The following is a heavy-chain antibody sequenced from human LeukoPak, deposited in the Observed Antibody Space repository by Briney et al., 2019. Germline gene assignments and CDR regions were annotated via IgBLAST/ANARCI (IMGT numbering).Heavy chain of an antibody. D-gene: IGHD2-2*02. V-gene: IGHV3-7*01. CDR3: ARNTAAIVLRYFYFYMDV. CDR2: IKQDGSEK. CDR1: GFTFSSYW. Sequence: GGSLRLSCAASGFTFSSYWMSWVRQAPGKGREGVANIKQDGSEKYYVDSVKGRFTISRDNAKNSLYLQMNSLRAEDTAVYYCARNTAAIVLRYFYFYMDVWGKGTTVTVSS. J-gene: IGHJ6*03.